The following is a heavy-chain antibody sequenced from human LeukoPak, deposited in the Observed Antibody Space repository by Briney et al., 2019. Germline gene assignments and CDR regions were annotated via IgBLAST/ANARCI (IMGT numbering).Heavy chain of an antibody. Sequence: GGSLRLSCAASGFTFSSYSMNWARQAPGKGLEWVSYISSSSSTIYYADSVKGRFTIPRDNAKNSLYLQMNSLRAEDTAVYYCARDSDPLVDYWGQGTLVTVSS. D-gene: IGHD6-6*01. V-gene: IGHV3-48*01. CDR1: GFTFSSYS. J-gene: IGHJ4*02. CDR3: ARDSDPLVDY. CDR2: ISSSSSTI.